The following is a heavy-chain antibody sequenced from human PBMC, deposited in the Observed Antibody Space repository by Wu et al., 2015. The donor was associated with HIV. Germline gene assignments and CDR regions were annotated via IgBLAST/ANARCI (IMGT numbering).Heavy chain of an antibody. Sequence: HVQLVQSGTEVKKPGSSVKVSCKIYGGNDGGTFSSHPISWVRQAPGQGLEWMGGIIPRLGTTNYAQIFQGRVTFTADEFTTTAYMELTSLRSDDTAMYYCARDMTYYYDDSGYYRLDYWGQGTLITVSS. CDR2: IIPRLGTT. CDR3: ARDMTYYYDDSGYYRLDY. V-gene: IGHV1-69*12. D-gene: IGHD3-22*01. CDR1: GGNDGGTFSSHP. J-gene: IGHJ4*02.